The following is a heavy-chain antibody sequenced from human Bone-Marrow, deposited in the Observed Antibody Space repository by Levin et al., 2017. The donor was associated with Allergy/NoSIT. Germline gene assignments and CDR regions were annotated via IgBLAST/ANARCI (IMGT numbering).Heavy chain of an antibody. CDR1: GYTFTNFG. D-gene: IGHD3-9*01. Sequence: ESLKISCKTSGYTFTNFGISWVRQAPGQGLEWMGWISAYNGNTKYAQKVQGRVTMTPDTSTNTAYMELRSLTSDDTAVYYCARVPPDFDILTGYYSDYWGQGTLVTVSS. CDR2: ISAYNGNT. V-gene: IGHV1-18*01. J-gene: IGHJ4*02. CDR3: ARVPPDFDILTGYYSDY.